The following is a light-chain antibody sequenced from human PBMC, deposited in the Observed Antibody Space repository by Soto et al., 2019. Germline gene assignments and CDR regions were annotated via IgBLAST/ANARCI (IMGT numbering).Light chain of an antibody. Sequence: IVLPQSPATLSFSPGERATLSCRASQSVSSYLAWYQQKPGQAPRLLIYDASNRATGIPARFSGSGSGTDLTLTISSLEPEDFAVYYCQQRSNWLPITFGQGTRLEIK. V-gene: IGKV3-11*01. J-gene: IGKJ5*01. CDR3: QQRSNWLPIT. CDR1: QSVSSY. CDR2: DAS.